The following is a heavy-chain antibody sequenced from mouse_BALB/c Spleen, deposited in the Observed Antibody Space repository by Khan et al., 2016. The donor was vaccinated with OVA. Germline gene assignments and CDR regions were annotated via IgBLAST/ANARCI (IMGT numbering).Heavy chain of an antibody. CDR1: GYTFTSYT. D-gene: IGHD2-14*01. CDR2: INPSNGYN. J-gene: IGHJ3*01. Sequence: QVQLQQSGAELARPGASVKMSCKASGYTFTSYTIHWIKQRPGQGLEWIGYINPSNGYNNYNQKFKDKATLTADKSSTTAYMQLSSLTSDDSAVYNCVRDWAYDRNDGWFAYWGQGTLVTVSA. V-gene: IGHV1-4*01. CDR3: VRDWAYDRNDGWFAY.